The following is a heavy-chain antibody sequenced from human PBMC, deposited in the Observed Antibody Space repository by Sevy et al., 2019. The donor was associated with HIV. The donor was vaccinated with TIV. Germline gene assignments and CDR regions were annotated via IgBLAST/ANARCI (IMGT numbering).Heavy chain of an antibody. Sequence: SGPTLVNPTQTLTLTCTFSGFSLNAAGMGVGWIRQPPGKALEWLALLDWDDDNRYSPSLQSMLTVTKDTSKRQVYLTMDNVDPMDTATYYCAHRRTYGNPFKYWGPGTLVTVSS. CDR1: GFSLNAAGMG. D-gene: IGHD4-4*01. CDR2: LDWDDDN. J-gene: IGHJ4*02. V-gene: IGHV2-5*02. CDR3: AHRRTYGNPFKY.